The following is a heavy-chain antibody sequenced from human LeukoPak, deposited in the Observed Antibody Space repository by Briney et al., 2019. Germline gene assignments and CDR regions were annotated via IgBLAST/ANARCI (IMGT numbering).Heavy chain of an antibody. CDR3: ASTVYYDFWSGYYNYYYMGV. J-gene: IGHJ6*03. CDR2: INHSGST. D-gene: IGHD3-3*01. CDR1: GGSFSGYY. Sequence: SETLSLTCAVYGGSFSGYYWSWIRQPPGKGLEWIGEINHSGSTNYNPSLKSRVTISVDTSKNQFSLKLSSVTAADTAVYYCASTVYYDFWSGYYNYYYMGVWGKGTTVTVSS. V-gene: IGHV4-34*01.